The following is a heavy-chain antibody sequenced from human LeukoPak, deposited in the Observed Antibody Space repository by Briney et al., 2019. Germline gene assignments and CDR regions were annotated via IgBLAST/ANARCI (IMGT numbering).Heavy chain of an antibody. J-gene: IGHJ4*02. CDR2: ISSSGGST. CDR1: GFTFSSYA. V-gene: IGHV3-23*01. Sequence: PGGSPRLSCVASGFTFSSYAMSWVRQAPGKGLEWVSAISSSGGSTYYADSMKGRFTISRDNSKNTLSLRMNSLKAEDTAVYYCAKANRGFAEHFDCWGQGTLVTVSS. CDR3: AKANRGFAEHFDC. D-gene: IGHD3-10*01.